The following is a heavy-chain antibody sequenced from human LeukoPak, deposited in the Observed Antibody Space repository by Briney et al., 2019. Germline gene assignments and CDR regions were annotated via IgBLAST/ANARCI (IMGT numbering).Heavy chain of an antibody. J-gene: IGHJ3*02. CDR3: ARKKDIVVVPAAIPGAFDI. CDR2: FDPEDGET. Sequence: ASVKVSCKVSGYTLTELSMHWVRQAPGKGLEWMGGFDPEDGETIYAQKFQGRVTMTEDTSTDTAYMELSSLRSEDTAVYYCARKKDIVVVPAAIPGAFDIWGQGTMVTVSS. CDR1: GYTLTELS. D-gene: IGHD2-2*02. V-gene: IGHV1-24*01.